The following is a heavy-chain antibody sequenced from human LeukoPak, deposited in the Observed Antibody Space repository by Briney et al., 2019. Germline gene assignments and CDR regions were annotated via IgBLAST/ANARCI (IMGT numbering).Heavy chain of an antibody. CDR3: AKPAKTDYADY. D-gene: IGHD1-14*01. J-gene: IGHJ4*02. CDR1: GFTFSSYA. Sequence: GGSLRLSCAASGFTFSSYAINWVRQAPGKGLEWVSSINASGSSTYYADSVKGRFTISRDNSKNTLYLQMNSLRAEGTAVYYCAKPAKTDYADYWGQGTLVTVSS. CDR2: INASGSST. V-gene: IGHV3-23*01.